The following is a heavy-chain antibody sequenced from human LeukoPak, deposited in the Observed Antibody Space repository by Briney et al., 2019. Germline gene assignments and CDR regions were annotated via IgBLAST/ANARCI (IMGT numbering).Heavy chain of an antibody. D-gene: IGHD2-21*01. V-gene: IGHV3-48*01. Sequence: PGGSLRLSCAASGFTFSTYAMHWVRQAPGKGLEWVSYISSSSSTIYYADSVKGRFTISRDNAKNSLYLQMNSLRAEDTAVYYCARDYSAYYYYMDVWGKGTTVTVSS. CDR2: ISSSSSTI. CDR3: ARDYSAYYYYMDV. J-gene: IGHJ6*03. CDR1: GFTFSTYA.